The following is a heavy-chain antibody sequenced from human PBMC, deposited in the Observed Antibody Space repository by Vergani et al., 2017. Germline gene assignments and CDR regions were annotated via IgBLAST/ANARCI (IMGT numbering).Heavy chain of an antibody. D-gene: IGHD6-13*01. CDR1: GYTFTSYG. CDR2: ISADNGNT. V-gene: IGHV1-18*01. Sequence: QVQLVQSGAEVKKPGASVKVSCKASGYTFTSYGISWVRQAPGQGLEWMGWISADNGNTNYAQKFQGWVTMTGDTSISAAYMELSMLRSDDTAVYYGARRIAAAGTAYDYWGQGTLVTVSS. CDR3: ARRIAAAGTAYDY. J-gene: IGHJ4*02.